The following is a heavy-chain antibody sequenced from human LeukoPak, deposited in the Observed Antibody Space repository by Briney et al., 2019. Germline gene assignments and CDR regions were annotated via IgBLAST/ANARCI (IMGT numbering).Heavy chain of an antibody. CDR3: AKGGAATMRDGYNYYYYYMEV. J-gene: IGHJ6*03. Sequence: GGSLRLSCAASGINFTSHAMSWVRQAPGKGLEWVSLISGSGGHTFYGDSVKGRFTISRVNSKDTFYLQMNSLRAEDTAVYYCAKGGAATMRDGYNYYYYYMEVWGRGTTVTVSS. CDR1: GINFTSHA. D-gene: IGHD5-24*01. V-gene: IGHV3-23*01. CDR2: ISGSGGHT.